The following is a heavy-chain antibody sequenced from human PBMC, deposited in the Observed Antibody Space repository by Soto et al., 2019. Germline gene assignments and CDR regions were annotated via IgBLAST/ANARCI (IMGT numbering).Heavy chain of an antibody. D-gene: IGHD3-9*01. CDR1: GYTVRSYG. CDR2: ITVHNGDT. Sequence: QVQLVQSGAEVKKPGASVKVSCKASGYTVRSYGISWVRQAPGQGLEWMGWITVHNGDTNYAQKFQDRVTMTTDTSTSTDYMELRSLRYDDTAVYYCADGTYYDILNGWHYYGSDVWGQGTTVTVSS. V-gene: IGHV1-18*01. CDR3: ADGTYYDILNGWHYYGSDV. J-gene: IGHJ6*02.